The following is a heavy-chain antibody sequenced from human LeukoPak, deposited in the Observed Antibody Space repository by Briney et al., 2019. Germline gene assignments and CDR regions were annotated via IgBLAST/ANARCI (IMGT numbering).Heavy chain of an antibody. J-gene: IGHJ4*02. Sequence: GSLRLSCAASRLTFSDHYMEWVRQAPGKGLEWVARIKNRANSNIIDYAASVKGRFTISRDDSKNSLFLQMSSLEAEDTAVYYCVARISGTTEWGQGTLVTVSS. V-gene: IGHV3-72*01. CDR1: RLTFSDHY. CDR2: IKNRANSNII. D-gene: IGHD1-7*01. CDR3: VARISGTTE.